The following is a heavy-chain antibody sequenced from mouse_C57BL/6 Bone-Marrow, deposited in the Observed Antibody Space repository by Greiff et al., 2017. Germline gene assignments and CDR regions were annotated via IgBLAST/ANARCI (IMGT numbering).Heavy chain of an antibody. CDR1: GFTFSSYG. V-gene: IGHV5-6*01. Sequence: EVKLVESGGDLVKPGGSLKLSCAASGFTFSSYGMSWVRQTPDKRLEWVATISSGGSYTYYPDSVKGRFTISRDNAKNTRYLQMSSLKSEDTAMSYCARPIYDGYYGFAYWGQGTLVTVSA. CDR3: ARPIYDGYYGFAY. CDR2: ISSGGSYT. D-gene: IGHD2-3*01. J-gene: IGHJ3*01.